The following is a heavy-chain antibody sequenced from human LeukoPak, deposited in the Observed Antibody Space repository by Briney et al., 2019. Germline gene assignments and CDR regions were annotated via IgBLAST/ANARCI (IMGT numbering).Heavy chain of an antibody. CDR2: IGTAGDT. D-gene: IGHD4-17*01. Sequence: GGSLRLSCAASGFTFSSYDMHWVRQAPGKGLEWVSAIGTAGDTYYPGSMKGRFTISRENAKNSLYLQMNSLRAGDTAVYYCARGKRDYGDIDYWGQGTLVTVSS. CDR3: ARGKRDYGDIDY. CDR1: GFTFSSYD. J-gene: IGHJ4*02. V-gene: IGHV3-13*04.